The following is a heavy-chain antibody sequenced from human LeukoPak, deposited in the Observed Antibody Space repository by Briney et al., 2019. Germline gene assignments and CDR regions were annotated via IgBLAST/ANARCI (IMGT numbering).Heavy chain of an antibody. D-gene: IGHD6-13*01. J-gene: IGHJ5*02. CDR1: GFTFSSYS. V-gene: IGHV3-21*01. CDR3: ARNLIAAAAIDP. Sequence: GGSLRLSCAASGFTFSSYSMNWVRQAPGKGLEWVSSISSSSSYIYYADSVKGRFTISRDDAKNSLYLQMNSLRAEDTAVYYCARNLIAAAAIDPWGQGTLVTVSS. CDR2: ISSSSSYI.